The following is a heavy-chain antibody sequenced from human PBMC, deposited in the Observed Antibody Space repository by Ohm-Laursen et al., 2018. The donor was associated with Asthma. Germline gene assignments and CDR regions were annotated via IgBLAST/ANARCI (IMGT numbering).Heavy chain of an antibody. D-gene: IGHD2-2*01. Sequence: SLRLSCAASGFTFGSYGMHWVRQAPGKGLEWVAVIWYDGSNKYYADSVKGRFTISRDNSKNTLYLQMNSLRAEDTAVYYCAIGGRRYCSSTSCLSLDYWGQGTLVTVSS. CDR2: IWYDGSNK. J-gene: IGHJ4*02. CDR3: AIGGRRYCSSTSCLSLDY. CDR1: GFTFGSYG. V-gene: IGHV3-33*01.